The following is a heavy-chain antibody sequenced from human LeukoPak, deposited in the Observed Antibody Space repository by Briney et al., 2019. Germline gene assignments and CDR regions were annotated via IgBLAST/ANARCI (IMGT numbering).Heavy chain of an antibody. CDR3: ARGGYRGVTRIVVVEDDAFDI. CDR2: ISSSGSTI. D-gene: IGHD3-22*01. Sequence: GGSLRLSCAASGFTFSDYYMSWLRQAPGKGLEWVSYISSSGSTIYYADSVKGRFTISRDNAKNSLYLQMNSLRAEDTAVYYCARGGYRGVTRIVVVEDDAFDIWGQGTMVTVSS. V-gene: IGHV3-11*01. J-gene: IGHJ3*02. CDR1: GFTFSDYY.